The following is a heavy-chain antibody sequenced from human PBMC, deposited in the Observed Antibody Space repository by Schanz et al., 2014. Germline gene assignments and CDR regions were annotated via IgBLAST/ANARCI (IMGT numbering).Heavy chain of an antibody. CDR1: GYTFTSDS. CDR2: IVPIAGIT. Sequence: VQLVQSGAEVKRPGASVRVSCKASGYTFTSDSMHWVRQAPGQGLEWMGRIVPIAGITNYAQRFQGRVTITADKSSDTAYMELSSLRSEDTAVYYCAREVGLYDRGWFDPWGQGTLVTVSS. J-gene: IGHJ5*02. V-gene: IGHV1-46*01. CDR3: AREVGLYDRGWFDP. D-gene: IGHD3-22*01.